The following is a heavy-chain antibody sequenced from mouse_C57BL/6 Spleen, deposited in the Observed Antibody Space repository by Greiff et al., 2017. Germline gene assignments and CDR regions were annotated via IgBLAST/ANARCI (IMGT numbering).Heavy chain of an antibody. J-gene: IGHJ1*03. CDR2: IYPGDGDT. V-gene: IGHV1-80*01. CDR3: ARRYFDV. CDR1: GYAFSSYW. Sequence: VQLQQSGASVKISCKASGYAFSSYWMNWVKQRPGKGLEWIGQIYPGDGDTNYNGKFKGKATLTADKSSSTAYMQLSSLTSEDSAVYFCARRYFDVWGTGTTLTVSS.